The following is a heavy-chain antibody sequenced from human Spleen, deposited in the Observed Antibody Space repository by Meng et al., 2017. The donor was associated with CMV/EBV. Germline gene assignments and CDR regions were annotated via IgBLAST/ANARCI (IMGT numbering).Heavy chain of an antibody. J-gene: IGHJ5*02. V-gene: IGHV4-59*01. CDR2: IYYTGST. D-gene: IGHD3-3*01. CDR3: ARAQPYYDFWSGYYGGFDP. Sequence: GSLRLSCTVSGGSISSFYWSWIRQSPGKGLEWIGYIYYTGSTNYNPSLKSRVTISVDTSKNQFSLKLSSVTAADTAVYYCARAQPYYDFWSGYYGGFDPWGQGTLVTVSS. CDR1: GGSISSFY.